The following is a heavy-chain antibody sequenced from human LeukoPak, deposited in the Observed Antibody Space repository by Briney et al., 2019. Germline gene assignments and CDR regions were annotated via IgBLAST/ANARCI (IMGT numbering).Heavy chain of an antibody. Sequence: GGSLRLSCAASGFTFSSFAMYWVRQAPGKGLEWVAVISYDGTNKYYADSVKGRFTISRDTAKNSLYLQMNSLRAEDTALYYCVKDSGRNYYYGMDVWGQGTTVTVSS. CDR2: ISYDGTNK. CDR1: GFTFSSFA. V-gene: IGHV3-30-3*01. D-gene: IGHD6-25*01. CDR3: VKDSGRNYYYGMDV. J-gene: IGHJ6*02.